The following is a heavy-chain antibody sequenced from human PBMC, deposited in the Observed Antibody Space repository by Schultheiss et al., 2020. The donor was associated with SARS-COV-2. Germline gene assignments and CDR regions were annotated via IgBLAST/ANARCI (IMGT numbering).Heavy chain of an antibody. D-gene: IGHD6-13*01. CDR2: ISAYNGNT. V-gene: IGHV1-18*01. CDR1: GYTFTSYA. CDR3: ARDRGSSWYHYRFDY. J-gene: IGHJ4*02. Sequence: ASVKVSCKASGYTFTSYAMHWVRQAPGQRLEWMGWISAYNGNTNYAQKLQGRVTMTTDTSTSTAYMELRSLRSDDTAVYYCARDRGSSWYHYRFDYWGQGTLVTVSS.